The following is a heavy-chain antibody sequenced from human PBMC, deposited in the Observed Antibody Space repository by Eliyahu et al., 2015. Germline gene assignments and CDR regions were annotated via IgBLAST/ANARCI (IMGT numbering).Heavy chain of an antibody. CDR2: IDPSDSYT. CDR1: GYKFTNYW. Sequence: EVQLVQSGAEVKKVGESLRMSCKGSGYKFTNYWISWVRQMPGKGLEWVGRIDPSDSYTTYSPSFQGHVTISSDRSISTAYLQWSGLKASDTAFYYCARLRRDFGDYGGLDAFDIWGQGTLVTVSS. CDR3: ARLRRDFGDYGGLDAFDI. J-gene: IGHJ3*02. V-gene: IGHV5-10-1*03. D-gene: IGHD4-17*01.